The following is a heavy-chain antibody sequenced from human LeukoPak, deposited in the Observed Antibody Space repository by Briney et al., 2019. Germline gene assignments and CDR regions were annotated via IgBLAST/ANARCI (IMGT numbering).Heavy chain of an antibody. CDR3: ARGLFLSGYLDAFDI. V-gene: IGHV3-53*01. D-gene: IGHD3-22*01. J-gene: IGHJ3*02. CDR1: DFTVSNMY. CDR2: IYSDGRT. Sequence: PGGSLRLSCAASDFTVSNMYMTWVRQAPGKGLEWVSLIYSDGRTDYADSVKGRYTISRDNSKNTVYLQMNSLRVEDMAVYYCARGLFLSGYLDAFDIWGQGTVVTVSS.